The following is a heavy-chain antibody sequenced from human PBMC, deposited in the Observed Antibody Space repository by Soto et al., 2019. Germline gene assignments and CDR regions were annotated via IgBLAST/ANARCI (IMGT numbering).Heavy chain of an antibody. D-gene: IGHD2-2*01. CDR2: ISSSGSTI. J-gene: IGHJ4*02. CDR3: ARIPHCSSTSCYSHFDY. V-gene: IGHV3-48*03. CDR1: GFTFSSYE. Sequence: GGSLRLSCAASGFTFSSYEINWVRQAPGKGLEWVSYISSSGSTIYYADSVKGRFTISRDNAKNSLYLQMNSLRAEDTAGYYCARIPHCSSTSCYSHFDYWGQGTLVTVSS.